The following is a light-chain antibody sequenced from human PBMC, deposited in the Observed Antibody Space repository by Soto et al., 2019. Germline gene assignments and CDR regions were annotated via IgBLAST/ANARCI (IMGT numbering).Light chain of an antibody. CDR3: QQYVKSPWT. CDR2: AA. V-gene: IGKV3-20*01. CDR1: QSVSSRY. J-gene: IGKJ1*01. Sequence: EIVLTQSPGTLSLSPGERATLSCRASQSVSSRYLAWYQQKPGHAPSLLIYAAFRATGTTESLSGSGSGTDFTPTISRLEPEDVAVYYCQQYVKSPWTFGQGTKVDIK.